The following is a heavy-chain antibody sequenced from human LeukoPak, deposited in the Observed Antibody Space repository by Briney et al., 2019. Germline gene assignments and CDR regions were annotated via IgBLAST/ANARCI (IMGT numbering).Heavy chain of an antibody. V-gene: IGHV4-61*02. J-gene: IGHJ6*02. D-gene: IGHD3-22*01. Sequence: SETLSLTCTVSGGSISSGSYYWSWIRQPAGKGLEWIGRIYTSGSTNYNPSLKSRVTISADTSKNQFSLKLSSVTAADTAVYYCAREKYYDSSGYSLGGYYYYGMDVWGQGTTVTVSS. CDR3: AREKYYDSSGYSLGGYYYYGMDV. CDR1: GGSISSGSYY. CDR2: IYTSGST.